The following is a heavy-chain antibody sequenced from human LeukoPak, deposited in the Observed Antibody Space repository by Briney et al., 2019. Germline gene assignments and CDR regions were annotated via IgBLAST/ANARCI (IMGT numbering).Heavy chain of an antibody. V-gene: IGHV3-53*01. Sequence: GGSLRLSCAASGFSVSNTYMSWVRQAPGKGLEWVSVIYSGDSGVSTYYADSVKGRFTVSRDNSKNTLYLQMSSLRAEDTAVYYCARDRGSDDPIDYWGQGTPVTVSS. J-gene: IGHJ4*02. CDR1: GFSVSNTY. D-gene: IGHD2-15*01. CDR2: IYSGDSGVST. CDR3: ARDRGSDDPIDY.